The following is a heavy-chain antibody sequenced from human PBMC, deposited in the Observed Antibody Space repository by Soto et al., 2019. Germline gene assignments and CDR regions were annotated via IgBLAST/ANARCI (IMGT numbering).Heavy chain of an antibody. CDR3: TTDALSYSDRSGYPHYFYGMDV. V-gene: IGHV3-15*07. Sequence: PGGSLRLSCAASGFSFSNAWMNWVRQAPGKGLEWVGRIKRKTDDGTTDYAAPVKGRFTISRDDSKNMVFLQMTGLKTEDTSVYYCTTDALSYSDRSGYPHYFYGMDVWGQGTTVTVSS. CDR1: GFSFSNAW. CDR2: IKRKTDDGTT. J-gene: IGHJ6*02. D-gene: IGHD3-22*01.